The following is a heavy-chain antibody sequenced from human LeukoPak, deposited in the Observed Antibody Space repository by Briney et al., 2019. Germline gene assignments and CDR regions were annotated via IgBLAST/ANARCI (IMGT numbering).Heavy chain of an antibody. J-gene: IGHJ4*02. CDR1: GGSISSYY. Sequence: SETLSLTCTVSGGSISSYYWTWIRQPAGKGLEWIGRIYTTGSTNYNPSLNSRVTMSVDTSKNQFSLKLSSVTAADTAVYYCARVPSGSYSYFDYWGQGTLVTVSS. CDR2: IYTTGST. CDR3: ARVPSGSYSYFDY. V-gene: IGHV4-4*07. D-gene: IGHD1-26*01.